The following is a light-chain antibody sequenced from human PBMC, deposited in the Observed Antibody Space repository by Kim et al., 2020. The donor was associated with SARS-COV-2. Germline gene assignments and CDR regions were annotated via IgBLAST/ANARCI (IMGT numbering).Light chain of an antibody. CDR2: DAS. CDR3: QQYDNLPPLS. J-gene: IGKJ4*01. V-gene: IGKV1-33*01. CDR1: QDISNY. Sequence: SVGDRVTITCQASQDISNYLNWYQQKPGKAPKLLIYDASNLETEVPSRFSGSGSVTDFTFTISSLQPEDIATYYCQQYDNLPPLSFGGGTKVGIK.